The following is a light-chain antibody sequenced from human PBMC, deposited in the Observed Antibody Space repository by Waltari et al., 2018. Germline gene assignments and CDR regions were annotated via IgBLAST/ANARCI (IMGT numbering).Light chain of an antibody. Sequence: EIMLTQSPGTLSLSPGESAPLSCRASQSISRYLAWYQHKPGQAPRLLIYDASSRATGIPDRFSGSGSGTDFSLTISRLEPEDFAVYYCQKYGSLPATFGQGTKVEIK. J-gene: IGKJ1*01. CDR2: DAS. CDR1: QSISRY. V-gene: IGKV3-20*01. CDR3: QKYGSLPAT.